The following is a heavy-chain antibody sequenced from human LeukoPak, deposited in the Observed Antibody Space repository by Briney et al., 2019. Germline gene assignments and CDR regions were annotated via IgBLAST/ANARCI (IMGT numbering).Heavy chain of an antibody. CDR1: GGSISSYY. V-gene: IGHV4-4*09. J-gene: IGHJ6*03. D-gene: IGHD3-3*01. CDR3: ARHYYDFWSGNTYYYYYMDV. CDR2: IYTSGST. Sequence: SETLSLTCTVSGGSISSYYWSWIRQPPGKGLEWIGYIYTSGSTNYNPSLKSRVTISVDTSKNQFSLKPSSVTAADTAVYYCARHYYDFWSGNTYYYYYMDVWGKGTTVTVSS.